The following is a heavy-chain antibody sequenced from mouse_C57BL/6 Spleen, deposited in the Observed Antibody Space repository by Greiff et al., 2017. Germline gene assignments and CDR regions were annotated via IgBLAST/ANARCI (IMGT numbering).Heavy chain of an antibody. CDR3: ARDYGTLMDY. J-gene: IGHJ4*01. V-gene: IGHV1-82*01. CDR2: IYPGDGDT. D-gene: IGHD1-1*01. CDR1: GYAFSSSW. Sequence: VQLVESGPELVKPGASVKISCKASGYAFSSSWMNWVKQRPGKGLEWIGRIYPGDGDTNYNGKFKGKATLTADKSSSTAYMQLSSLTSEDSAVYFCARDYGTLMDYWGQGTSVTVSS.